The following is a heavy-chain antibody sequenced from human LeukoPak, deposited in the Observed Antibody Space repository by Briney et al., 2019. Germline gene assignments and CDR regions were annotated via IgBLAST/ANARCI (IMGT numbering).Heavy chain of an antibody. CDR3: TSDSPDYGMDV. Sequence: PGGSLRLSCATSGFTFSTYWMHWVRQTPGKELGWVARINSDGRTTVYADSVRGRFAISRDNAKNTLYLQMNSLRAEDTAVYYCTSDSPDYGMDVWGQGTTVIVSS. CDR2: INSDGRTT. J-gene: IGHJ6*02. CDR1: GFTFSTYW. V-gene: IGHV3-74*01.